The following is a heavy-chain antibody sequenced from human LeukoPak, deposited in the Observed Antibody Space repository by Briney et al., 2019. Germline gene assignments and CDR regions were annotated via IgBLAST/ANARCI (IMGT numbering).Heavy chain of an antibody. CDR1: GGSFSGYY. CDR3: ARRLMIVEGFDY. D-gene: IGHD3-22*01. CDR2: INHSGST. J-gene: IGHJ4*02. V-gene: IGHV4-34*01. Sequence: SETLSLTCAVYGGSFSGYYWSWIRQPPGKGLEWIGEINHSGSTNYNPSLKSRVTISVDTSKNQFSLKLSSVTAADTAVYYCARRLMIVEGFDYWGQGTLVTVSS.